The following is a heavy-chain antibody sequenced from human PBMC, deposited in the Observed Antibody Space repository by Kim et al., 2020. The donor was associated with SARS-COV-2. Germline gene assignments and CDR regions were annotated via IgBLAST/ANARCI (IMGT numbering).Heavy chain of an antibody. CDR1: GFTFSSYW. CDR3: ARDYGMDV. CDR2: INSDGSTT. V-gene: IGHV3-74*01. Sequence: GGSLRLSCAASGFTFSSYWMHWVSKAPGKGLVWVSRINSDGSTTSSADSVKGRFTISRDNAKNTLYLLMNSLRAEDKAVYHCARDYGMDVWGQGTTVTVSS. J-gene: IGHJ6*02.